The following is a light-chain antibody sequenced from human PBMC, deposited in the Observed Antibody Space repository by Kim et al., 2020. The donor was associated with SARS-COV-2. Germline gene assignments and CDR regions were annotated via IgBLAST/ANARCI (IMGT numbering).Light chain of an antibody. V-gene: IGLV1-51*01. CDR2: DND. J-gene: IGLJ7*01. CDR1: GSNIGKNY. CDR3: GTWDSSLSAAV. Sequence: QSVLTQPPSLSAAPGQKVTISCSGSGSNIGKNYVSWYQQLPGTAPKLLIYDNDQRPSGIPDRFSGSKSGTSATLGITGLQTGDEADYYCGTWDSSLSAAVFGGGTQLTVL.